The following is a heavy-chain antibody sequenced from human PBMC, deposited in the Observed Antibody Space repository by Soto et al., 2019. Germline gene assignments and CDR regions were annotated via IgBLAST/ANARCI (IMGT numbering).Heavy chain of an antibody. CDR2: ISVDNDKT. Sequence: ASVKVSCKASGYTFTSSSYVISWVRQAPGQGLEWMGWISVDNDKTNYTQKLQGRVTMTTDTSTNTAYMELRSLRSDDTAVYYCARGPVVVVPDDMFTRHNWFDPWGQGTLVTVSS. CDR1: GYTFTSSSYV. J-gene: IGHJ5*02. V-gene: IGHV1-18*01. D-gene: IGHD2-2*01. CDR3: ARGPVVVVPDDMFTRHNWFDP.